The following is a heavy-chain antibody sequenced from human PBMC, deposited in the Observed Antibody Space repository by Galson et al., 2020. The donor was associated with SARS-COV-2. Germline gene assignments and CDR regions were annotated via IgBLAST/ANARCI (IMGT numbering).Heavy chain of an antibody. V-gene: IGHV3-9*01. J-gene: IGHJ5*02. Sequence: SLKISCAASGFTFDDYAMHWVRQAPGKGLEWVSGISWNSGSIGYADSVKGRFTISRDNAKNSLYLQMNSLRAEDTALYYCAKGYSSEYNWFDPWGQGTLVTVAS. CDR3: AKGYSSEYNWFDP. CDR1: GFTFDDYA. D-gene: IGHD6-19*01. CDR2: ISWNSGSI.